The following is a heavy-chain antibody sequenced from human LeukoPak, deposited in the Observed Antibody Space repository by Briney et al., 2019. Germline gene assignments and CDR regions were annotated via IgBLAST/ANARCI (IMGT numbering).Heavy chain of an antibody. V-gene: IGHV3-30*03. CDR2: ISYDGSNK. J-gene: IGHJ6*02. Sequence: GGSLRLSCAASGFTFSSYGMHWVRQAPGKGLEWVAVISYDGSNKYYADSVKGRFTISRDNSKNTLYLQMNSLRAEDTAVYYCATGSGSGWYKDYYGMDVWGQGTTVTVSS. CDR3: ATGSGSGWYKDYYGMDV. D-gene: IGHD6-19*01. CDR1: GFTFSSYG.